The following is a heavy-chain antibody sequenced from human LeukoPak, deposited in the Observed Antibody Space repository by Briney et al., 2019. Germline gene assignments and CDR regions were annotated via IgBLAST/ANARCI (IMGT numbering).Heavy chain of an antibody. Sequence: SETLSLTCAVYGGSFSGYYWNWIRQPPGKGLEWIGSIYYSGSTYYNPSLKSRVTVSVDTSKNQFSLKLSSVTAADTAVYYCARASGYGYYYYGMDVWGQGTTVTVSS. CDR3: ARASGYGYYYYGMDV. CDR2: IYYSGST. J-gene: IGHJ6*02. CDR1: GGSFSGYY. D-gene: IGHD5-12*01. V-gene: IGHV4-34*01.